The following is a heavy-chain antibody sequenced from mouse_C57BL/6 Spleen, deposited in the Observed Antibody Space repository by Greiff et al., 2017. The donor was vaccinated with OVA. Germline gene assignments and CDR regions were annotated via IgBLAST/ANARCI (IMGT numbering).Heavy chain of an antibody. D-gene: IGHD2-4*01. CDR1: GYSFTGYY. CDR2: INPSTGGT. Sequence: EVKLMESGPELVKPGASVKISCKASGYSFTGYYMNWVKQSPEKSLEWIGEINPSTGGTTYNQKFKAKATLTVDKSSSTAYMQLKSLTSEDSAVYYCAPIYYDYDGSLLYAMDYWGQGTSVTVSS. CDR3: APIYYDYDGSLLYAMDY. V-gene: IGHV1-42*01. J-gene: IGHJ4*01.